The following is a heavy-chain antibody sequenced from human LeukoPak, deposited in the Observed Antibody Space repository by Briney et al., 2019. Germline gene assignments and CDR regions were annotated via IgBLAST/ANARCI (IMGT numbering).Heavy chain of an antibody. CDR3: ARGRDVLRFLEWYRVYFDY. D-gene: IGHD3-3*01. CDR2: INDRGST. CDR1: SGSFSGYY. Sequence: PSETLSLTCAVYSGSFSGYYWSRIRQPPGQGLEWVGEINDRGSTRTSYNPSLKSRVTISVDTSKNQFSLKLSSVTAADTAVYYCARGRDVLRFLEWYRVYFDYWGQGTQVTVSS. J-gene: IGHJ4*02. V-gene: IGHV4-34*01.